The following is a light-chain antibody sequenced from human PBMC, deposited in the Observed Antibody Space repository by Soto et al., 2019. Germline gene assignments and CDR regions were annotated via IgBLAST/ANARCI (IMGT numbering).Light chain of an antibody. Sequence: EIVLTQSPGTLSLSPGEGGTLSCRASQSISGSYLAWYQQKPGQSPRLLIYAASSRATGIPDRFSGSGSGTDFTITVISLQSEDFGVFLCQQYDQWWTFGQGAKVEVK. V-gene: IGKV3-20*01. CDR2: AAS. CDR1: QSISGSY. CDR3: QQYDQWWT. J-gene: IGKJ1*01.